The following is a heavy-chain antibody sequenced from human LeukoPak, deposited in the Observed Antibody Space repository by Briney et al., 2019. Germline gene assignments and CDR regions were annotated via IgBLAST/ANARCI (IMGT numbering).Heavy chain of an antibody. CDR2: TYYRSKWYN. J-gene: IGHJ6*02. V-gene: IGHV6-1*01. Sequence: PSQTLSLTCAISGDSVSSNSAAWNWIRQSPSRGLEWLGRTYYRSKWYNDYAVSVKSRITINPDTSKNQFSLQLNSVTPEDTAVYYCARDLGYCSGGSCYSGPSGGYYGMDVWGQGTTVTVSS. CDR1: GDSVSSNSAA. D-gene: IGHD2-15*01. CDR3: ARDLGYCSGGSCYSGPSGGYYGMDV.